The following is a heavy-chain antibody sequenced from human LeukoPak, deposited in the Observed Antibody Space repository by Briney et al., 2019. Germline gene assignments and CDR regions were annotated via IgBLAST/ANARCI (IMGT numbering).Heavy chain of an antibody. CDR1: GGTFSSYA. J-gene: IGHJ4*02. V-gene: IGHV1-69*13. D-gene: IGHD3-3*01. CDR2: IIPIFGTA. Sequence: SVKVSCKASGGTFSSYAISWVRQAPGQGLEWMGGIIPIFGTANYAQKFQGRVTITADESTSTAYMELSSLRSEDTAVYYCATRPGFLGGPPAGYFDYGGQGTLVTVSS. CDR3: ATRPGFLGGPPAGYFDY.